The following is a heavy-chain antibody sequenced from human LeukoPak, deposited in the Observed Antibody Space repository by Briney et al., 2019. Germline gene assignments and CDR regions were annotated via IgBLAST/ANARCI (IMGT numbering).Heavy chain of an antibody. CDR1: GFTFSTYW. CDR3: ARVRPGSNYVDFDY. Sequence: GGSLRLSCAAAGFTFSTYWMHWVRQVPGKGLVWVSRINSDGRTTGYADPVKGRFTISRDNSKSTLYLQMNSLRAEDTAVYYCARVRPGSNYVDFDYWGQGTLVTVSS. J-gene: IGHJ4*02. V-gene: IGHV3-74*01. D-gene: IGHD4-11*01. CDR2: INSDGRTT.